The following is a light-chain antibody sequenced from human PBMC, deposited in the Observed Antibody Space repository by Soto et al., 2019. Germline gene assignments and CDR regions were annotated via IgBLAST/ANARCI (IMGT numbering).Light chain of an antibody. CDR3: QQYDNLPLT. V-gene: IGKV1-33*01. J-gene: IGKJ5*01. CDR1: QDISNY. Sequence: DIQMTQSPSSLSASVGDRVTITCQASQDISNYLNWYQQKPGKAPKLLIYDASNLETGVPSRFSGRGSGTDFTFTISSLQPDDIATYYCQQYDNLPLTFGHGTRLEIK. CDR2: DAS.